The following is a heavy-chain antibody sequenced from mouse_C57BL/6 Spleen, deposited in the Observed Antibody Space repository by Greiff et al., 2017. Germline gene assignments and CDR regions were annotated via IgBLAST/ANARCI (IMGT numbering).Heavy chain of an antibody. Sequence: QVQLQQSGSELRRPGSSVKLSCKDFDSEVFPIAYMSWVRQKPGHGFEWIGGILPSIGRTIYGEKFEDKATLDADTLSNTAYLELNSLTSEDSAIYYCARGYGNYWYFDVWGTGTTVTVSS. CDR1: DSEVFPIAY. J-gene: IGHJ1*03. D-gene: IGHD2-1*01. CDR3: ARGYGNYWYFDV. CDR2: ILPSIGRT. V-gene: IGHV15-2*01.